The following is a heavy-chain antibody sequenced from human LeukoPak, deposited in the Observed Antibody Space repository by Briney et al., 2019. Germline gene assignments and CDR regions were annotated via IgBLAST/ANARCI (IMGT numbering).Heavy chain of an antibody. Sequence: PSETLSLTCTVSGGSISAYFWSWIRQPPGMGLEWLGYIYNSGSTNYHPSLKSRVTISVDTSKNQFSLKLSSVTAADTAVYYCARRSEWGSYYYMDVWGKGTTVTVSS. CDR3: ARRSEWGSYYYMDV. J-gene: IGHJ6*03. CDR2: IYNSGST. V-gene: IGHV4-4*09. CDR1: GGSISAYF. D-gene: IGHD3-3*01.